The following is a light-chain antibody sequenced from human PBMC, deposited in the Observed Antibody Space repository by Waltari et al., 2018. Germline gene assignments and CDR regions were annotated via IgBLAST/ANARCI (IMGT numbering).Light chain of an antibody. Sequence: DIQMTQSPSSLSASVGDVDTITCRASQNINSVLNWYQQKPGRAPKLLIYAASSLHSGVPSRFSGSGSGTDYTLTISSLQPEDFATYYCQQSYSTWTSGQGTKVEIK. CDR3: QQSYSTWT. V-gene: IGKV1-39*01. CDR2: AAS. CDR1: QNINSV. J-gene: IGKJ1*01.